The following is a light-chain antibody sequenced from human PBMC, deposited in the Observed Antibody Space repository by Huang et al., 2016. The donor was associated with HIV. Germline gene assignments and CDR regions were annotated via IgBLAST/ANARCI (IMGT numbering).Light chain of an antibody. V-gene: IGKV3-15*01. CDR3: QQYDTWPPYI. CDR1: QNINSN. Sequence: EIVMTQSPATLSVSPGERASLSCRASQNINSNLAWYQQKPGQAPRLLIYGASRRATGIPGRFSGSGSGTECTLTIRSLQSEDLAVYYCQQYDTWPPYIFGQGTKLEIK. J-gene: IGKJ2*01. CDR2: GAS.